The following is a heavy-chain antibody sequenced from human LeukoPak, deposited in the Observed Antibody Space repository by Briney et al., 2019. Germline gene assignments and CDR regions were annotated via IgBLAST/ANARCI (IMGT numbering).Heavy chain of an antibody. V-gene: IGHV4-59*01. J-gene: IGHJ6*03. D-gene: IGHD6-25*01. Sequence: SETLSLTCTVSGGSISSYYWSWIRQPPGKGLEWIGYIYYSGSTNYNPPLKSRVTISVDTSKNQFSLKLSSVTAADTAVYYCARVGLSDALSYYYYYYMDVWGKGTTVTVSS. CDR1: GGSISSYY. CDR3: ARVGLSDALSYYYYYYMDV. CDR2: IYYSGST.